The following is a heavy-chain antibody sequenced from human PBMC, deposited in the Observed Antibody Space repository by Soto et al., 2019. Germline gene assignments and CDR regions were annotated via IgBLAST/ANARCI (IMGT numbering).Heavy chain of an antibody. J-gene: IGHJ4*02. CDR2: IWYDGSNK. D-gene: IGHD3-10*01. CDR1: GFTFSSYG. Sequence: QVQLVESGGGVVQPGRSLRLSCAASGFTFSSYGMHWVRQAPGKGLEWVAVIWYDGSNKYYADSVKGRFTISRDNSKDTLYLQMNSLRAEDTAVYYCARDRRRRFGDLEPYFDHWGQGTLVTVSS. V-gene: IGHV3-33*01. CDR3: ARDRRRRFGDLEPYFDH.